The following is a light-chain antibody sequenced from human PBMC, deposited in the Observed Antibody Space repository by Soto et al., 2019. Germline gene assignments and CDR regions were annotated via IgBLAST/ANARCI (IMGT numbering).Light chain of an antibody. CDR2: NHN. V-gene: IGLV1-44*01. CDR3: AAWDDSLNGQV. Sequence: QSVLTQPPSASGTPGQRVTISCSGSSSNIGGNIVNWYQHLPGTAPKLLIYNHNQRPSGVPDRFSGSKSGTSASLAISGLQSDDEADYYCAAWDDSLNGQVFGGGTQLTVL. J-gene: IGLJ2*01. CDR1: SSNIGGNI.